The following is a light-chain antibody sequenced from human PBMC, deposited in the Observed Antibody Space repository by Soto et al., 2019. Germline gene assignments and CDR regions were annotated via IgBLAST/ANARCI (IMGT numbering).Light chain of an antibody. V-gene: IGKV1-5*01. CDR2: DAS. J-gene: IGKJ1*01. Sequence: DIQMTQSPSTLSASVGDRVTITFPASQSISSWLAWYQQKPGKAPKLLTYDASSLESGVPSRFSGSGSGTEFTLTISSLQPDDIATYYCQQYNTYWTFGQGTKVDIK. CDR3: QQYNTYWT. CDR1: QSISSW.